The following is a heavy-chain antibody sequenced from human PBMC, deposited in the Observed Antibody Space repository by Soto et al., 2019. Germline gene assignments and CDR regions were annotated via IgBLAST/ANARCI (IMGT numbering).Heavy chain of an antibody. CDR3: ARDFYGSGRYFDY. D-gene: IGHD3-10*01. CDR1: GFTLCSYA. V-gene: IGHV3-30-3*01. Sequence: GGSLRLSCAASGFTLCSYAMHWVRQAPGKGLEWVAVISYDGSNKYYADSVKGRFTISRDNSKNTLYLQMNSLRAEDTAVYYCARDFYGSGRYFDYWGQGT. CDR2: ISYDGSNK. J-gene: IGHJ4*02.